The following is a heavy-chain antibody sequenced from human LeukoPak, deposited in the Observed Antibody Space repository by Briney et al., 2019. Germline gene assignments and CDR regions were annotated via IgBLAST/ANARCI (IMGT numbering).Heavy chain of an antibody. CDR3: ARDRAAAGSTDY. V-gene: IGHV4-31*03. CDR2: IYYSGST. CDR1: GGSISGGGYY. Sequence: SETLSLTCTVSGGSISGGGYYWSWIRQHPGKGLEWIGYIYYSGSTYYNPSLKSRVTISVDTSKNQFSLKLSSVTAADTAVYYCARDRAAAGSTDYWGQGTLVTVSS. D-gene: IGHD6-13*01. J-gene: IGHJ4*02.